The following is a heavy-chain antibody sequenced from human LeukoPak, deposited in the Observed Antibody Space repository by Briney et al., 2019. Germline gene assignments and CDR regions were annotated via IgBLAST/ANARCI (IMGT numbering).Heavy chain of an antibody. Sequence: GGSLRLSCAASGFTFSSYAMSWVRQAPGKGLEWVSAIGGNSRDTYYADSVKGRFTISRDNSKNTLYLQLNSLGVEDTAFYYCAKGGKWDVTPFDYWGQGTLVTVSS. J-gene: IGHJ4*02. D-gene: IGHD1-26*01. CDR1: GFTFSSYA. CDR3: AKGGKWDVTPFDY. V-gene: IGHV3-23*01. CDR2: IGGNSRDT.